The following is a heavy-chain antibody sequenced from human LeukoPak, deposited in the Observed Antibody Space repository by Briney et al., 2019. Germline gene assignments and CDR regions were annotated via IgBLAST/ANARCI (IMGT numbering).Heavy chain of an antibody. Sequence: PGGSLRLSCAASGFTFSSYSMNWVSQAPGKRLEWVSSISSSSSYIYYADSVKGRFTISRDNARNSLYLQMNSLRAEDTAVYYCARDWSGYYTGVDYWGQGTLVTVSS. V-gene: IGHV3-21*01. D-gene: IGHD3-3*01. CDR3: ARDWSGYYTGVDY. J-gene: IGHJ4*02. CDR1: GFTFSSYS. CDR2: ISSSSSYI.